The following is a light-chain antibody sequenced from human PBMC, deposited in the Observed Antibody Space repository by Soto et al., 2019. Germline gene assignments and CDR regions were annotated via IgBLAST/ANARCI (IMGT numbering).Light chain of an antibody. V-gene: IGLV2-14*01. J-gene: IGLJ2*01. CDR2: DVS. CDR1: SSDVGGYNY. CDR3: SSYTSSSTLVV. Sequence: QSALTQPASVSGSPGQSITISCTGTSSDVGGYNYVSWYQQHPGKAPKLMIYDVSNRPSGVSNRFSGSKSGNTASLTISGLQAEDEADYYCSSYTSSSTLVVFGGGTPLTVL.